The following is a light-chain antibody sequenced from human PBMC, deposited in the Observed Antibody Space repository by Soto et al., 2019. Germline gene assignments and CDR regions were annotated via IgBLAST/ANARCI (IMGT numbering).Light chain of an antibody. CDR1: QSVVSNTNSKAY. Sequence: DIVMTQSPDSLAVSLGERAAINCKSSQSVVSNTNSKAYLAWYQQRPGQPPKLLIYWASTRESGVPDRFSGSGSGTDFTLTSSSLQPEDVAVYYCQQYSSFPLTFGGGTRVEIK. V-gene: IGKV4-1*01. CDR2: WAS. J-gene: IGKJ4*01. CDR3: QQYSSFPLT.